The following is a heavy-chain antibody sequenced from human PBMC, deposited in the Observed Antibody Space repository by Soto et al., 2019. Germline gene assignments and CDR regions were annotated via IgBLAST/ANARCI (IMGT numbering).Heavy chain of an antibody. CDR2: ISAYNGNT. CDR3: ARDHRYNCNDRGDY. J-gene: IGHJ4*02. D-gene: IGHD1-20*01. CDR1: GYTFTSYG. Sequence: ASVKVSCKASGYTFTSYGISWVRQAPGRGLEWMGWISAYNGNTNYAQKLQGRVTMTTDTSTSTAYMELRSLRSDDTAVYYCARDHRYNCNDRGDYWGQGTLVTVSS. V-gene: IGHV1-18*04.